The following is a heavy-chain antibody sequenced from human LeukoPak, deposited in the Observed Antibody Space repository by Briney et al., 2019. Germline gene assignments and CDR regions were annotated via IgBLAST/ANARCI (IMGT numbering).Heavy chain of an antibody. CDR1: GGTFSSYA. CDR3: ATAGLQNYDSSGYPLSEYFDY. V-gene: IGHV1-69*04. CDR2: IIPILGIA. J-gene: IGHJ4*02. Sequence: GASVKVSCKASGGTFSSYAISWVRQAPGQGLEWMGRIIPILGIANYAQKFQGRVTITADKSTSTAYMELSSLRSEDTAVYYCATAGLQNYDSSGYPLSEYFDYWGQGTLVTVSS. D-gene: IGHD3-22*01.